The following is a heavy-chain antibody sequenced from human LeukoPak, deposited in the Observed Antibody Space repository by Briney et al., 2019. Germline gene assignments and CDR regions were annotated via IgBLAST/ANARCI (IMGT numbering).Heavy chain of an antibody. J-gene: IGHJ4*02. CDR2: IYYSGST. CDR1: GGSIGSYY. CDR3: ARERFGEYFDY. Sequence: PSETLSLTCTVSGGSIGSYYWSWIRQPPGKGLEWIGYIYYSGSTNYNPSLKSRVTISVDTSKNQFSLKLSSVTAADTAVYYCARERFGEYFDYWGQGTLVTVSS. V-gene: IGHV4-59*01. D-gene: IGHD3-10*01.